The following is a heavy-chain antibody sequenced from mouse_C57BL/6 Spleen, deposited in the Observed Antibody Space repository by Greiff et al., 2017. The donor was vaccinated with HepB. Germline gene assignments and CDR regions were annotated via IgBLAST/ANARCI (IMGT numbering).Heavy chain of an antibody. J-gene: IGHJ1*03. CDR2: INPNYGTT. D-gene: IGHD1-1*01. CDR1: GYSFTDYN. V-gene: IGHV1-39*01. CDR3: ARAHYYVSSSHSWYFDV. Sequence: VQLQQSGPELVKPGASVKISCKASGYSFTDYNMNWVKQSNGKSLEWIGVINPNYGTTSYNQKFKGKATLTVDQSSSTAYLQLNSLTSEDSAVYYCARAHYYVSSSHSWYFDVWGTGTTVTVSS.